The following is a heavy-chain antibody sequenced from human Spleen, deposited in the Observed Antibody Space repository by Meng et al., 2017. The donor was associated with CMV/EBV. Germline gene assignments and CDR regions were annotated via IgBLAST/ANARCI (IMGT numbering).Heavy chain of an antibody. CDR1: GFTFRSYG. CDR3: AAYSSSWVFDY. CDR2: IWYDGSNK. Sequence: CEAWGFTFRSYGMHWVRKAPGKGLEWVAVIWYDGSNKYYADSVRGRFTISRDNSKKTLYLQMNSLRAEDTAVYYCAAYSSSWVFDYWGQGTLVTVSS. J-gene: IGHJ4*02. D-gene: IGHD6-13*01. V-gene: IGHV3-33*01.